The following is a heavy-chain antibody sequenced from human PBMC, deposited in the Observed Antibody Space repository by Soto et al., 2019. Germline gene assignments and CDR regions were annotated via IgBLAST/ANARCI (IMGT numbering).Heavy chain of an antibody. Sequence: GGSLRLSCAASGFTFSSYAMSWVRQAPGKGLEWVSAISGSGGTTYYADSVKGRFTISRDNSKNTLYLQMNSLRAEDTSVYYCAKDSVYSSSYGHFDYWGQGTLVTVSS. CDR2: ISGSGGTT. CDR3: AKDSVYSSSYGHFDY. CDR1: GFTFSSYA. D-gene: IGHD3-22*01. J-gene: IGHJ4*02. V-gene: IGHV3-23*01.